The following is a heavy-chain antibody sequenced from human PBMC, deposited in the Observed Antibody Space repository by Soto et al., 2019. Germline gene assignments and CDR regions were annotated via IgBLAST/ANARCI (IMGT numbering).Heavy chain of an antibody. CDR3: ARDQSREYYDFWSGYPNPSYYYYYMDV. J-gene: IGHJ6*03. CDR2: IYYSGST. Sequence: SETLSLTCTVSGGSISSGGYYWSWIRQHPGKGLEWIGYIYYSGSTYYNPSLKSRVTISVDTSKNQFSLKLSSETAADTAVYYCARDQSREYYDFWSGYPNPSYYYYYMDVWGKGTTVTVSS. V-gene: IGHV4-31*03. CDR1: GGSISSGGYY. D-gene: IGHD3-3*01.